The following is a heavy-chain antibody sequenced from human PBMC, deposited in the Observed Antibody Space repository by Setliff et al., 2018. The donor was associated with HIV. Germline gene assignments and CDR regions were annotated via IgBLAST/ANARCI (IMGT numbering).Heavy chain of an antibody. D-gene: IGHD3-3*01. CDR2: IYFSGST. CDR1: GGSISSHY. CDR3: ATNTVFGAATYYFDN. Sequence: SETLSLTCIVSGGSISSHYWSWIRQPPGKGLEWIGHIYFSGSTYSNPSLKSRVTISVDTSKNQFSLKLSSVTAADTAVYYCATNTVFGAATYYFDNWGQGVLVTVSS. V-gene: IGHV4-59*11. J-gene: IGHJ4*02.